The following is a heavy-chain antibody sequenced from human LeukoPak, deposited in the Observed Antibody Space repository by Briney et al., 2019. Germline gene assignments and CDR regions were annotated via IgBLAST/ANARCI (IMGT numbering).Heavy chain of an antibody. Sequence: SVKVSCKASRGTFSSYAISWVRQAPGQGLEWMGRIIPILGIANYAQKFQGRVTITADKSTSTAYMELSSLRSEDTAVYYCARDPMTTVTNWFDPWGQGTLVTVSS. D-gene: IGHD4-17*01. V-gene: IGHV1-69*04. CDR3: ARDPMTTVTNWFDP. CDR2: IIPILGIA. CDR1: RGTFSSYA. J-gene: IGHJ5*02.